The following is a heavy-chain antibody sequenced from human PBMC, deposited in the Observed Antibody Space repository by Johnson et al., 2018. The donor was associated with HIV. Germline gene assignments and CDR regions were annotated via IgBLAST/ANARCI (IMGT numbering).Heavy chain of an antibody. CDR2: IGTKTDDYAT. Sequence: EVQLVESGGDLVQPGGSLKLSCAASGFTFSGSAIHWVRQSPGNGLEWVGHIGTKTDDYATAYVESVKGRFSVSRDDSKNTAYLEMNSLKIEDTAVYYCARRTLGGYCPNGICPINAFDVWGQGTMVTVAS. V-gene: IGHV3-73*02. D-gene: IGHD2-8*01. CDR1: GFTFSGSA. CDR3: ARRTLGGYCPNGICPINAFDV. J-gene: IGHJ3*01.